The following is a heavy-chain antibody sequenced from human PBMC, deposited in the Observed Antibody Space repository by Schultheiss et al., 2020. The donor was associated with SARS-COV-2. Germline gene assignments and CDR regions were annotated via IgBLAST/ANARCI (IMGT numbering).Heavy chain of an antibody. CDR2: ISSSGSTI. CDR1: GFTFSDYY. Sequence: GESLKISCAASGFTFSDYYMSWIRQAPGKGLEWVSYISSSGSTIYYADSVKGRFTISRDNAKNSLYLQMNSLRAEDTAVYYCARDSAPYCSGGSCRGAFDIWGQGTMVTVSS. CDR3: ARDSAPYCSGGSCRGAFDI. V-gene: IGHV3-11*01. D-gene: IGHD2-15*01. J-gene: IGHJ3*02.